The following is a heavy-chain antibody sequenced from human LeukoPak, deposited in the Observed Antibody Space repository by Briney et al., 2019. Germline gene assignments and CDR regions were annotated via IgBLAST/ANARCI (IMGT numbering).Heavy chain of an antibody. D-gene: IGHD6-19*01. CDR2: IWYDGSNK. CDR3: ARSMAVAGALTRYGMDV. V-gene: IGHV3-33*01. CDR1: GFTFTSYG. J-gene: IGHJ6*02. Sequence: PGGSLRLSCAASGFTFTSYGMHWVRQAPGKGLEWVAVIWYDGSNKYYADSVKGRFTISRDNSKNTLYLQMNSLRAEDTAVYYCARSMAVAGALTRYGMDVWGQGTTVTVSS.